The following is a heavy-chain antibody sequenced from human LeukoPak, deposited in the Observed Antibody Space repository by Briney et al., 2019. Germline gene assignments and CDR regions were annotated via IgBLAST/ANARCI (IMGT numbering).Heavy chain of an antibody. J-gene: IGHJ4*02. CDR2: IYYGRTT. Sequence: SETLSLTCTVSTDSISSSSHHWGWIRQSPGKGLEWIGSIYYGRTTYYNPSLNSRVAISVVTSKNQFSLQLNSVTAADTAVYYCVRHDGRGGATMGALDSWGQGFLVTVSS. V-gene: IGHV4-39*01. CDR3: VRHDGRGGATMGALDS. D-gene: IGHD5-12*01. CDR1: TDSISSSSHH.